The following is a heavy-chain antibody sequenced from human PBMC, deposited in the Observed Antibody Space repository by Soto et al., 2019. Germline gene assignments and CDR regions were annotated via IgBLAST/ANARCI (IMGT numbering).Heavy chain of an antibody. V-gene: IGHV1-69*02. Sequence: QGHLVQSGAEVKKPGSSVKVSCKTSGGTFSTYTVSWVRQAPGQGREWIGRIIPILDVLTYAQKFQGRVTITADKSTSTAYLELTSLKSEDTAMYYCARGSEGSGTESAFHFWGQGTMVTVSS. CDR1: GGTFSTYT. D-gene: IGHD2-15*01. CDR2: IIPILDVL. J-gene: IGHJ3*01. CDR3: ARGSEGSGTESAFHF.